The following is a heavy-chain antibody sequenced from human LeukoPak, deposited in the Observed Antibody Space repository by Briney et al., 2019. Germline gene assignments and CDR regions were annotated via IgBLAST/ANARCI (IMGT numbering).Heavy chain of an antibody. CDR1: GSTFSTYW. CDR3: ARSPNCGGDCS. J-gene: IGHJ5*02. D-gene: IGHD2-21*02. Sequence: AGGSLRLSCAVSGSTFSTYWMHWVRQAPGKGPVWVSRISSDGTRTSYVDSVRGRFTISRDNAKNTLFLQMNSLRVEDTAVYYCARSPNCGGDCSWGQGTLVTVSS. V-gene: IGHV3-74*01. CDR2: ISSDGTRT.